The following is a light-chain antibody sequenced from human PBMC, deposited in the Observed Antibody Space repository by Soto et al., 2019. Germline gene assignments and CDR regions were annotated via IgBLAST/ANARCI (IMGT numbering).Light chain of an antibody. J-gene: IGLJ1*01. CDR2: DVS. V-gene: IGLV2-14*01. CDR1: SSDVGGYNY. CDR3: NSYTTSSTYV. Sequence: QSVLTQPASVSGSPGQSITISCTGTSSDVGGYNYVSWYQQHPGKAPKLMIYDVSNRPSGVSSRFSGSKSGNTASLTISGLQAEDEVDYYFNSYTTSSTYVFGTVTKVTVL.